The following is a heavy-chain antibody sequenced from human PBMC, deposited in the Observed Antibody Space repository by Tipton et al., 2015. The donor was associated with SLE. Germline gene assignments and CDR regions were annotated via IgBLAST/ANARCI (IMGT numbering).Heavy chain of an antibody. V-gene: IGHV4-39*07. CDR1: GDSISSSSYY. Sequence: TLSLTCIVSGDSISSSSYYWGWIRQPPGKGLEWVGTVYYTGNTFYNPSLKSRVTMSVDTSKNQFSLKLSSVTAADTAVYYCARGTPPRITIFGVVSGGYFDYWGQGTLVTVSS. CDR2: VYYTGNT. J-gene: IGHJ4*02. D-gene: IGHD3-3*01. CDR3: ARGTPPRITIFGVVSGGYFDY.